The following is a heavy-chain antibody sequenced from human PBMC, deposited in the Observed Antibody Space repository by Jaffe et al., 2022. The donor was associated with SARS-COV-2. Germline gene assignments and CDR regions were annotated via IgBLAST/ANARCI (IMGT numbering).Heavy chain of an antibody. CDR3: ARHILRPATKSNWFDP. Sequence: LQLQESGPGLEKSSETVSLTCTVSGGSISDKNYNWGWIRQPPGKGLEWIGSIYYSGSTYYNPSLKSRVIISVDTSRNQFSLKLRSVTAADTAVFYCARHILRPATKSNWFDPWGQGTLVSVS. J-gene: IGHJ5*02. CDR2: IYYSGST. V-gene: IGHV4-39*01. CDR1: GGSISDKNYN. D-gene: IGHD6-25*01.